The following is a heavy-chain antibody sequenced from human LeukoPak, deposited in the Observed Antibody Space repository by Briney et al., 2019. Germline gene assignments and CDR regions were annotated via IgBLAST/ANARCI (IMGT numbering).Heavy chain of an antibody. CDR2: MNPNSGNT. V-gene: IGHV1-8*01. J-gene: IGHJ4*02. CDR1: EYTFTTYD. D-gene: IGHD6-19*01. CDR3: ARGPAVAVGY. Sequence: ASVNVSYTASEYTFTTYDINWVRQATGQGLEWMGWMNPNSGNTGYAQKSQGRVTMTRNTSISTAYMELSSLRSEDTAVYYCARGPAVAVGYWGQGTLVTVSS.